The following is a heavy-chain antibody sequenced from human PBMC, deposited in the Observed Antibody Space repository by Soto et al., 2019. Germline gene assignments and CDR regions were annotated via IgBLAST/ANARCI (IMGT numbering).Heavy chain of an antibody. J-gene: IGHJ4*02. CDR1: GGSFSGYY. V-gene: IGHV4-34*01. D-gene: IGHD3-10*02. CDR2: ISHSGST. Sequence: QVQVKQWGAGVLKPSETLSLTCGVYGGSFSGYYWIWLRQPPGKGLEWIGEISHSGSTDYNPSLWGRVTISIDASKNQLSLNLNSVTAADTAVYYCARGPMSDWPLCSHWGQGILVTVSS. CDR3: ARGPMSDWPLCSH.